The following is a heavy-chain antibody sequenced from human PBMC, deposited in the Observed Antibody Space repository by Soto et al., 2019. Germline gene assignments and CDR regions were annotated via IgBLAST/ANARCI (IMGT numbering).Heavy chain of an antibody. CDR2: SGGST. Sequence: SGGSTYYADSVKGRFTISRDNSKNTLYLQMNSLRADDTAVYYCAKSGLLTGYIYFDYWGQGTLVTVSS. D-gene: IGHD3-9*01. V-gene: IGHV3-23*01. CDR3: AKSGLLTGYIYFDY. J-gene: IGHJ4*02.